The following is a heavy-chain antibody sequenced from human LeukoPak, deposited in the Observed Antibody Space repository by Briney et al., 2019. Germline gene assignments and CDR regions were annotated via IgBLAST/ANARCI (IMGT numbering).Heavy chain of an antibody. J-gene: IGHJ6*03. CDR1: GYTFTSYG. D-gene: IGHD3-16*01. CDR2: ISAYNGNT. CDR3: ARARGGPSFYYYMDV. V-gene: IGHV1-18*01. Sequence: ASVKVSCKASGYTFTSYGISWVRQAPGQGLEWMGWISAYNGNTNYAQKLQGRVTMTTDTSTSTAYMELRSLRSDDTAVYYCARARGGPSFYYYMDVWGKGTTVTVSS.